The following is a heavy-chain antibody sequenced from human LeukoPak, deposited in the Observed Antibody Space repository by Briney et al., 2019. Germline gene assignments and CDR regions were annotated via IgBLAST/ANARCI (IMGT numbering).Heavy chain of an antibody. D-gene: IGHD2-2*01. CDR3: ARAPVPAAIGKDYYYYYYMDV. V-gene: IGHV1-69*05. CDR2: IIPIFGTA. Sequence: WASVKVSCKASGGTFSSYAISWVRQAPGQGLEWMGGIIPIFGTANYAQKFQGRVTITTDESTSTAYMELSSLRSEDTAVYYCARAPVPAAIGKDYYYYYYMDVWGKGTTVTVSS. J-gene: IGHJ6*03. CDR1: GGTFSSYA.